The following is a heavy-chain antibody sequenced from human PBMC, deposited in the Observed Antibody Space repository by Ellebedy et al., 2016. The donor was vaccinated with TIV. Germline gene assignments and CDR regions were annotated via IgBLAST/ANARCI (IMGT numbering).Heavy chain of an antibody. CDR2: IRYDGSNK. D-gene: IGHD2-2*01. Sequence: GESLKISCAASGFTFSSYGMHWVRQAPGKGLEWVAVIRYDGSNKYYADSVKGRFTISRDNSKNTLYLQMNSLRAEDTAVYYCASEVVVVPAGSMDVWGQGTTVTVSS. CDR1: GFTFSSYG. CDR3: ASEVVVVPAGSMDV. J-gene: IGHJ6*02. V-gene: IGHV3-33*08.